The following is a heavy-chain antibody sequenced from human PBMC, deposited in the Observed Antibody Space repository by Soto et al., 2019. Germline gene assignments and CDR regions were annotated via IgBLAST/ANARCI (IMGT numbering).Heavy chain of an antibody. V-gene: IGHV3-74*01. CDR2: IKGDEIST. J-gene: IGHJ4*02. CDR1: GFTFSSYW. D-gene: IGHD3-10*01. Sequence: EVQLVESGGGLVQSGGSLRLSCAASGFTFSSYWIHWVRQAPGKGLVWVSSIKGDEISTNYADSVKGRFTISRDNAKDTVFLQMSDLRAEDTAVYYCARGAWGSYYNDYWGQGILVTVSS. CDR3: ARGAWGSYYNDY.